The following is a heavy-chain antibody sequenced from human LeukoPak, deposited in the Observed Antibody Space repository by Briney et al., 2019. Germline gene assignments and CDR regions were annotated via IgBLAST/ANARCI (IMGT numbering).Heavy chain of an antibody. V-gene: IGHV4-59*08. Sequence: SETLSLTCTVSGGSISSYYWSWIRQPPGKGLEWIGYIYYSGSTNYNPSLKSRVTISVDTSKNQFSLKLSSVTAADTAVYYCARGTWFYYDSSGYSDDWGQGTLVTVSS. J-gene: IGHJ4*02. CDR1: GGSISSYY. CDR2: IYYSGST. CDR3: ARGTWFYYDSSGYSDD. D-gene: IGHD3-22*01.